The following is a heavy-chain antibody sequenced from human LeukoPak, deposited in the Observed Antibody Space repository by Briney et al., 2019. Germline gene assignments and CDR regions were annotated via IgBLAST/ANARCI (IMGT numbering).Heavy chain of an antibody. V-gene: IGHV1-2*02. CDR2: INPDSGAS. CDR3: ARLCSGASCHSYFDF. Sequence: ASVTVSCKASGYTFTGGYYIHWVRQAPGQGLEWMGWINPDSGASTHAQKLQGRVTMTRDTSISTAYMKLTRLTSDDTAVYYCARLCSGASCHSYFDFWGQGTLVTATS. D-gene: IGHD2-15*01. J-gene: IGHJ4*02. CDR1: GYTFTGGYY.